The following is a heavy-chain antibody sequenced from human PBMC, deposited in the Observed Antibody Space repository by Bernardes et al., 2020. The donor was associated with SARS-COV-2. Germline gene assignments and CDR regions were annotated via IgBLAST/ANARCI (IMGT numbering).Heavy chain of an antibody. V-gene: IGHV4-59*11. J-gene: IGHJ6*02. CDR3: ARDRALRCSGGSCYSFYHAMDV. D-gene: IGHD2-15*01. CDR2: IYYSGNT. CDR1: GGSINDHS. Sequence: SETLSLTCTVSGGSINDHSWSWIRQPPGRGLELIGYIYYSGNTDYNPSLKSRAIISVDTSKKQFSLKLSSVTAADTAVYYCARDRALRCSGGSCYSFYHAMDVWGQGTTVTVSS.